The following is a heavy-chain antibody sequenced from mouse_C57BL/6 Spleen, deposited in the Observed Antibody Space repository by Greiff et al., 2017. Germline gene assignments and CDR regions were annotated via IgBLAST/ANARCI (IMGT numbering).Heavy chain of an antibody. J-gene: IGHJ3*01. D-gene: IGHD1-1*02. CDR1: GYAFSSSW. Sequence: VMLVESGPELVKPGASVKISCKASGYAFSSSWMNWVKQRPGKGLEWIGRIYPGDGDTNYNGKFKGKATLTADKSSSTAYMQLSSLTSEDSAVYFCARSGLWVLFAYWGQGTLVTVSA. V-gene: IGHV1-82*01. CDR3: ARSGLWVLFAY. CDR2: IYPGDGDT.